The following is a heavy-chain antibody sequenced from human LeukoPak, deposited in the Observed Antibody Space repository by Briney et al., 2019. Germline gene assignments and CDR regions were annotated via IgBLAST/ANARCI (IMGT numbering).Heavy chain of an antibody. CDR3: ARRPDFNWNYVVGLNDAFDI. CDR2: IYTSGST. V-gene: IGHV4-61*02. D-gene: IGHD1-7*01. CDR1: GGSISSGSYY. Sequence: PSQTLSLTCTVSGGSISSGSYYWSWIRQPAGKGQEWIGRIYTSGSTNYNPSLKSRVTISVDTSKNQFSLKLSSVTAADTAVYYCARRPDFNWNYVVGLNDAFDIWGQGTMVTVSS. J-gene: IGHJ3*02.